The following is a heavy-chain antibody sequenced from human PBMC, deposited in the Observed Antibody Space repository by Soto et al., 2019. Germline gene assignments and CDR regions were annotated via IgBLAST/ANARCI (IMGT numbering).Heavy chain of an antibody. D-gene: IGHD6-6*01. CDR1: GDSVSSNSAA. J-gene: IGHJ6*02. V-gene: IGHV6-1*01. CDR2: TYYRSKWYN. CDR3: ARDSXPTIAALVYYYYYGMDV. Sequence: SQTLSLTCAISGDSVSSNSAAWNWIRQSPSRGLEWLGRTYYRSKWYNDYAVSVKSRITINPDTSKNQFSLQLNSVTPEDTAVYYCARDSXPTIAALVYYYYYGMDVWGRGTTVTVSS.